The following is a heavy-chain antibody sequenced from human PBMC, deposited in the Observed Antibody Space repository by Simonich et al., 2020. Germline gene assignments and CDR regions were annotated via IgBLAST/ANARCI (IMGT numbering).Heavy chain of an antibody. D-gene: IGHD1-7*01. V-gene: IGHV3-23*01. CDR1: GFTFSSYA. Sequence: EVQLLKSGGGLVQPGGSLRLSCAASGFTFSSYASSWVREVPGKGRESVSASSGSGGSTYYADSVKGRFTISRDNSKNTLYLQMNSRRAEDTAVYYCAKRSGVSITGTFDYWGQGTLVTVSS. J-gene: IGHJ4*02. CDR2: SSGSGGST. CDR3: AKRSGVSITGTFDY.